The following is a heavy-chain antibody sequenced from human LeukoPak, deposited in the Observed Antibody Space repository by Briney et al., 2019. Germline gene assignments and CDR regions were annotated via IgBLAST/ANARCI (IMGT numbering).Heavy chain of an antibody. V-gene: IGHV3-20*04. Sequence: GGSLRLSCAASGFTFDDYGMSWVRQTPGKGLEWVSGIKWNGGSTGYADSVKGRFTISRDNAKNSLYLQMNSLRAEGTALYYCAKDGFGEYHFNWFDPWGQGTLVTVSS. CDR2: IKWNGGST. J-gene: IGHJ5*02. D-gene: IGHD3-10*01. CDR1: GFTFDDYG. CDR3: AKDGFGEYHFNWFDP.